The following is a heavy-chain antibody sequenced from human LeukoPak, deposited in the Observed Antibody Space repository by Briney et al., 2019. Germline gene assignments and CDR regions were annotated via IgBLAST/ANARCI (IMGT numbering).Heavy chain of an antibody. V-gene: IGHV5-51*01. CDR1: GYSFTSYW. CDR2: IYPGDSDT. D-gene: IGHD2-15*01. CDR3: ARQGALGCCSGGSCYGWFDP. J-gene: IGHJ5*02. Sequence: GESLKISCKGSGYSFTSYWIGWVRQMPGKGLEWMGIIYPGDSDTRYSPSFQGQVTISADKSISTAYLQWSSLKASDTAMYYCARQGALGCCSGGSCYGWFDPWGQGTLVTVSS.